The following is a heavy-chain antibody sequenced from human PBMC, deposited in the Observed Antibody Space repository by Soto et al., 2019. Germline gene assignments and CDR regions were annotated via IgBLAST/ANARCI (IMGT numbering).Heavy chain of an antibody. J-gene: IGHJ4*02. Sequence: GGSLRLSCTASGFTFGSYAMNWVRQAPGKGLEWVSGFSGNGVSTYYADSAKGRFTISRDNSKSTLYLQMNSLRAEDTAVYHCAKSYGSGRGYFDYWGKGTQVTVPS. CDR1: GFTFGSYA. CDR2: FSGNGVST. V-gene: IGHV3-23*01. CDR3: AKSYGSGRGYFDY. D-gene: IGHD3-10*01.